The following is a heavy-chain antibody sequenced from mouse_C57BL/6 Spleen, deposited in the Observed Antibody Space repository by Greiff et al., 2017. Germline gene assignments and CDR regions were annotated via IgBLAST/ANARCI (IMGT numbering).Heavy chain of an antibody. CDR3: ERGPTGCFDY. Sequence: EVQLVESGGDLVKPGGSLKLSCAASGFTFSSYGMSWVRQTPDKRLEWVGTISSGGSYTYYPDSVKGRFTISRDNAKNTQYLLMCSEKSEDKAMYCCERGPTGCFDYWGQGTTLTVSS. J-gene: IGHJ2*01. D-gene: IGHD4-1*02. CDR1: GFTFSSYG. CDR2: ISSGGSYT. V-gene: IGHV5-6*01.